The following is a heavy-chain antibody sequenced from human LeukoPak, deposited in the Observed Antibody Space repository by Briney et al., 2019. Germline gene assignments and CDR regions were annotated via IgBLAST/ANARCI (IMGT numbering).Heavy chain of an antibody. CDR3: TRHHDYGDKIDY. J-gene: IGHJ4*02. CDR1: GASVPIASHY. CDR2: IHYSGST. V-gene: IGHV4-39*01. D-gene: IGHD4-23*01. Sequence: PSETLSLTCTVSGASVPIASHYWAWIRQPPGKGLEWIGSIHYSGSTYYSPSLKSRLTISGDTYKSQFSLKLTFATAADTAVYYCTRHHDYGDKIDYWGQGTLVTVSS.